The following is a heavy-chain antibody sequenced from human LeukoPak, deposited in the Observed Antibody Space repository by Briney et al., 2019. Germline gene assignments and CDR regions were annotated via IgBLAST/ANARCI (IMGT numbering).Heavy chain of an antibody. CDR2: IYHSGST. D-gene: IGHD1-26*01. CDR3: ARSPGGVERYFDL. Sequence: PSQTLSLTCAVSGGSISSGGYSWSWIRQPPGKGLEWIGYIYHSGSTYYNPSLKSRVTISVDRSKNQFSLKLSSVTAADTAVYYCARSPGGVERYFDLWGRGTLVTVSS. CDR1: GGSISSGGYS. V-gene: IGHV4-30-2*01. J-gene: IGHJ2*01.